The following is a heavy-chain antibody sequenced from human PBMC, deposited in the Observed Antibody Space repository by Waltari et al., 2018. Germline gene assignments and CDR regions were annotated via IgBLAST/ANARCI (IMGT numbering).Heavy chain of an antibody. CDR1: GGSISSSSYY. Sequence: QLQLQESGPGLVKPSETLSLTCTVSGGSISSSSYYWGWLRQPPGKGLEWIGSIYYSGSTYYNPSLKSRVTISVDTSKNQFSLKLSSVTAADTAVYYCARGDYVRSQDAFDIWGQGTMVTVSS. V-gene: IGHV4-39*07. CDR2: IYYSGST. J-gene: IGHJ3*02. D-gene: IGHD3-16*01. CDR3: ARGDYVRSQDAFDI.